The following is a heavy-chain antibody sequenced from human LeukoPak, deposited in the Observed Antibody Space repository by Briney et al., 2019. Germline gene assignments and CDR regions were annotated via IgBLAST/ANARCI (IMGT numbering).Heavy chain of an antibody. CDR3: ARAGYYDSSGYYPH. CDR1: GGSISSGGYS. D-gene: IGHD3-22*01. CDR2: IYHSGST. V-gene: IGHV4-30-2*01. J-gene: IGHJ4*02. Sequence: SQTLSLTCAVSGGSISSGGYSWSWIRQPPGKGLEWIGYIYHSGSTYYNPSLKSRVTISVDRSKNQFSLKLSSVTAADTAVYYCARAGYYDSSGYYPHWGQGTLVTVSS.